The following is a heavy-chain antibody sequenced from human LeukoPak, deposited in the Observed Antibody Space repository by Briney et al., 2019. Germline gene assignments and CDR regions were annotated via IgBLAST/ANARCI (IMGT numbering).Heavy chain of an antibody. CDR3: ARDWGSSGWYNWFDP. CDR2: IKKTGSET. Sequence: GGSLRLSCAASGFTFNHFWMSWIRQAPGKGLEWVAYIKKTGSETYYVDSVKGRFTITRDNSENTLYLQMNGLRVEDTAVYYCARDWGSSGWYNWFDPWGQGTLVTVSS. V-gene: IGHV3-7*01. CDR1: GFTFNHFW. J-gene: IGHJ5*02. D-gene: IGHD3-16*01.